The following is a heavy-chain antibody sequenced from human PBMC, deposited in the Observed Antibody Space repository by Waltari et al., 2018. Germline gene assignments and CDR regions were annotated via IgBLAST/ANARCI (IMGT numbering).Heavy chain of an antibody. CDR2: INSDGGST. D-gene: IGHD3-22*01. CDR3: ARVATKTYSSPVPGRPYYYGMDV. CDR1: GFTFSRYW. Sequence: EEQLVESGGGLAQPGESLRLSCAASGFTFSRYWLHWVRQAPGKGLVWVSRINSDGGSTTYADSVKGRFTISRDNGKNTLYVQMNRLRAEDTAVYYCARVATKTYSSPVPGRPYYYGMDVWGQGTTVTVSS. V-gene: IGHV3-74*01. J-gene: IGHJ6*02.